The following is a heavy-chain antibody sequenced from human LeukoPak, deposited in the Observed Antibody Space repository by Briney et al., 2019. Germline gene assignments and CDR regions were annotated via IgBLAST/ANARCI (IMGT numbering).Heavy chain of an antibody. J-gene: IGHJ4*02. CDR1: GFTFANYV. CDR2: VGNDEKTK. V-gene: IGHV3-30*04. Sequence: PGRSLRLSCAASGFTFANYVTHWVRQAPGKGLEWVAVVGNDEKTKFYADSLKGRFTVSRDNSKNTVYLQMNSLRDEDTAVYYCAREKQSGGTPFDYWGQGSLVTVSS. D-gene: IGHD1-26*01. CDR3: AREKQSGGTPFDY.